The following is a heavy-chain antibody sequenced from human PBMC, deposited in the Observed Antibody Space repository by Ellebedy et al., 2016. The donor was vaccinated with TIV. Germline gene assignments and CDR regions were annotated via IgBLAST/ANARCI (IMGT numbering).Heavy chain of an antibody. J-gene: IGHJ4*02. CDR2: INAGNGNT. Sequence: AASVKVSCKASGYTFTSYAMHWVRQAPGQRLEWMGWINAGNGNTKYSQNFQGRVTITRDTSASTAYMELGSLRSEDTAVYYCARMDYDSSGYPDYWGQGTLVTVSS. D-gene: IGHD3-22*01. CDR1: GYTFTSYA. CDR3: ARMDYDSSGYPDY. V-gene: IGHV1-3*01.